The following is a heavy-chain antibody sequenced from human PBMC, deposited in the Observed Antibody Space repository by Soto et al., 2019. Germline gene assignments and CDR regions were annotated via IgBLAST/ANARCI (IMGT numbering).Heavy chain of an antibody. CDR1: GYTLTELS. D-gene: IGHD1-26*01. CDR2: FDPEDGET. CDR3: ALLNRGSYAFDI. J-gene: IGHJ3*02. Sequence: ASVKVSCKVSGYTLTELSMHWVRQAPGKGLEWMGGFDPEDGETIYAQKFQGRVTMTEDTSTDTAYMELSSLRSEDTAVYYCALLNRGSYAFDIWGQGTMVTVSS. V-gene: IGHV1-24*01.